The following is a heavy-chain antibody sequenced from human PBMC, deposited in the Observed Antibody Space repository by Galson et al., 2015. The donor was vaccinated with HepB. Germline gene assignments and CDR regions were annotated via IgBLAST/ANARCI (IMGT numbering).Heavy chain of an antibody. D-gene: IGHD3-16*01. Sequence: SLRLSCAASGFTFSSYAMSWVRQAPGKGLEWVSAISGSGGSTYYADSVKGRSTISRDNSKNTLYLQMNSLRAEDTAVYYCAKGQSIMITFHLFFDIWGQGTMVTVSS. J-gene: IGHJ3*02. CDR1: GFTFSSYA. CDR2: ISGSGGST. CDR3: AKGQSIMITFHLFFDI. V-gene: IGHV3-23*01.